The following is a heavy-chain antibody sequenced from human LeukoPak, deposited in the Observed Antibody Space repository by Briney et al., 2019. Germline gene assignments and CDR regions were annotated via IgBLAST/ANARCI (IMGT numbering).Heavy chain of an antibody. J-gene: IGHJ4*02. D-gene: IGHD2/OR15-2a*01. Sequence: GGSLRLSCAASGFTFSIYGMHWARQAPGKWLEWVAFIRYDGSNKYYADSVKGRFTISRDNSKNTLYLQMNSLRAEDTAVYYCAKDVIVAFDYWGQGTLVTVSS. CDR2: IRYDGSNK. V-gene: IGHV3-30*02. CDR1: GFTFSIYG. CDR3: AKDVIVAFDY.